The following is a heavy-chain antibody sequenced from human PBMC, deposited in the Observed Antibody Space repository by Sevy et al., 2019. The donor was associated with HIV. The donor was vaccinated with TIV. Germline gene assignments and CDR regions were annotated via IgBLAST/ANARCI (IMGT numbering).Heavy chain of an antibody. CDR2: IWYEGTNK. V-gene: IGHV3-33*01. CDR1: GFSISGYG. CDR3: AREDIRVAGIRYYFHS. Sequence: GGSLRLSCAASGFSISGYGMHWVRQAPGKGLEWVAVIWYEGTNKEYADSVKGRFNISRDNTKHILYLQMNSLRAEDTAVYYCAREDIRVAGIRYYFHSWGQGTLVTVSS. J-gene: IGHJ4*02. D-gene: IGHD6-19*01.